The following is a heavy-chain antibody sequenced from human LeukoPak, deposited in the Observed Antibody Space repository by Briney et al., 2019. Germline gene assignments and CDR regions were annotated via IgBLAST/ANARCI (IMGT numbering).Heavy chain of an antibody. CDR1: GFTFDSYA. CDR3: AKGSGSGWYGWFAP. Sequence: GGSLRLSCEGSGFTFDSYAMSWVRQSPGKGLEWVSAITGTGGNQYHADSVKDRFTISRDNSKNTVYLQMNSLRADDTAVYYCAKGSGSGWYGWFAPWGQGTLVTVSS. J-gene: IGHJ5*02. V-gene: IGHV3-23*01. D-gene: IGHD6-19*01. CDR2: ITGTGGNQ.